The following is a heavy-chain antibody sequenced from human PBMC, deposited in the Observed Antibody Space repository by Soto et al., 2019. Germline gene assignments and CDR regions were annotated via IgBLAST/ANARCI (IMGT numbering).Heavy chain of an antibody. CDR2: TYYRSICQT. D-gene: IGHD6-6*01. Sequence: QVQLQQSGPGLVKPSQTLSLTCAISGDSVSSNDAVWNWIRQSPSRGLEWLGRTYYRSICQTEYAASVKGRMTINPDASKCQFSLQLNSVTPEDTAMYYCARLVGNSWLDHWGQGTLVTVSA. J-gene: IGHJ5*02. CDR1: GDSVSSNDAV. V-gene: IGHV6-1*01. CDR3: ARLVGNSWLDH.